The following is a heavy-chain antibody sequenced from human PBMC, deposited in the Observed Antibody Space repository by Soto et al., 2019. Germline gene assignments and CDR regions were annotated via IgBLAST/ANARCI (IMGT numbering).Heavy chain of an antibody. CDR3: ARDGERELREGVHY. D-gene: IGHD1-26*01. J-gene: IGHJ4*02. V-gene: IGHV3-11*06. Sequence: QLQLVVSGGGLVKPGGSLRLSCAASGFTYSDYYMSWIRQAPGKGLEWVSYISSSSSYTNYADSVKGRFTISRDNAKNSLYQQRNSLRTEDTAVYYCARDGERELREGVHYWGQGTLDSVDS. CDR2: ISSSSSYT. CDR1: GFTYSDYY.